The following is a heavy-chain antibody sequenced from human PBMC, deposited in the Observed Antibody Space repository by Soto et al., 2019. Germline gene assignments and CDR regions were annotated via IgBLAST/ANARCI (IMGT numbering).Heavy chain of an antibody. Sequence: LSCAASGFTFSSYGMHWVRQAPGKGLEWVAVIWYDGSNKYYADSVKGRFTISRDNSKNTLYLQMNSLRAEDTAVYYCAREGMITPTEFDYWGQGTLVTVSS. CDR2: IWYDGSNK. J-gene: IGHJ4*02. CDR1: GFTFSSYG. V-gene: IGHV3-33*01. D-gene: IGHD3-16*01. CDR3: AREGMITPTEFDY.